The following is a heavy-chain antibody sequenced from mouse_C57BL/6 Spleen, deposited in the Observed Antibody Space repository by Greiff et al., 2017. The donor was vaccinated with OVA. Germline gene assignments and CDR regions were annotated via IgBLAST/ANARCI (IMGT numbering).Heavy chain of an antibody. Sequence: DVKLVESGGGLVKPGGSLKLSCAASGMHWVRQAPEKGLAWVAYISSGSSTIYYADTVKGRFTISRDNAKNTLFLQMTRLRSEDTAMYYCARRSIYYGNSYYAMDYWGQGTSVTVSS. D-gene: IGHD2-1*01. CDR3: ARRSIYYGNSYYAMDY. V-gene: IGHV5-17*01. CDR1: G. CDR2: ISSGSSTI. J-gene: IGHJ4*01.